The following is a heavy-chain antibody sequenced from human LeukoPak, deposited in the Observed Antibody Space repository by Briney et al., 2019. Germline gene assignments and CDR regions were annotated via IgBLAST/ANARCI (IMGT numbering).Heavy chain of an antibody. CDR1: GGSISSGGYC. J-gene: IGHJ5*02. D-gene: IGHD3-9*01. V-gene: IGHV4-31*03. CDR3: ARGGYYDILTGYYRGFEP. Sequence: PSETLSLTCTVSGGSISSGGYCWSWIRQHPGKGLEWIGYVYYSGSTNFNPSLKTRVTISVATSKNQYSLKLSSVTATDTAVYYCARGGYYDILTGYYRGFEPWGQETLVTVSS. CDR2: VYYSGST.